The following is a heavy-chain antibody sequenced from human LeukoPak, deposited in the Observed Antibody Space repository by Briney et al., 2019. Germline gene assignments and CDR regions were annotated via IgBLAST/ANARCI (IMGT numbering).Heavy chain of an antibody. Sequence: ASVTVSCKASGYTFTGYYMHWVRQAPGQGLEWMGWINPNSGGTNYAQKFQGRVTMTRDTSISTAYMELSRLRSDDTAVYYCARDSSMAAGTDFDYWGQGTLVTVSS. J-gene: IGHJ4*02. D-gene: IGHD6-13*01. CDR2: INPNSGGT. V-gene: IGHV1-2*02. CDR1: GYTFTGYY. CDR3: ARDSSMAAGTDFDY.